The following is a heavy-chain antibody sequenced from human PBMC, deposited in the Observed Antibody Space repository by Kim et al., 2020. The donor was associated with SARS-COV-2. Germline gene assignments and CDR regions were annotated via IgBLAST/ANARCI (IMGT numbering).Heavy chain of an antibody. J-gene: IGHJ4*02. D-gene: IGHD3-16*01. CDR3: ASYDVYIRRFDY. CDR1: GYTFTDYY. V-gene: IGHV1-2*02. Sequence: ASVKVSCKASGYTFTDYYIHWVRQAPGQGLEWMGWINPNSGGTNYAQKFQGRVTMTRDTSISTAYMELSRLRSDDTAVYYCASYDVYIRRFDYWGQGTLVTVSS. CDR2: INPNSGGT.